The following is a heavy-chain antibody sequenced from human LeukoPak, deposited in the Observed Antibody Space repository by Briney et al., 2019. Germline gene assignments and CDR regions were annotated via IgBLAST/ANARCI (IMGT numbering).Heavy chain of an antibody. V-gene: IGHV4-59*01. Sequence: PSETLSLTCTVSGGSISSYYWSWIRQPPGKGLEWIGYIYYSGSTNYNPSLKSRVTIPVDTSKNQFSLKLSSVTAADTAVYYCARVRTSGSFYNWFDPWGQGTLVTVSS. J-gene: IGHJ5*02. CDR1: GGSISSYY. CDR3: ARVRTSGSFYNWFDP. CDR2: IYYSGST. D-gene: IGHD1-26*01.